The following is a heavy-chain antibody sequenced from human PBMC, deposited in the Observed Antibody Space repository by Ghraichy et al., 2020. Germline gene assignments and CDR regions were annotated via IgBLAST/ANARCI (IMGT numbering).Heavy chain of an antibody. V-gene: IGHV4-34*01. J-gene: IGHJ4*02. Sequence: SETLSLTCAVYGGSFSGYYWSWIRQPPGKGLEWIGEINHSGSTNYNPSLKSRVTISVDTSKNQFSLKLSSVTAADTAVYYCARLTPPAEMATIIGGFDYWGQGTLVTVSS. CDR3: ARLTPPAEMATIIGGFDY. CDR2: INHSGST. D-gene: IGHD5-24*01. CDR1: GGSFSGYY.